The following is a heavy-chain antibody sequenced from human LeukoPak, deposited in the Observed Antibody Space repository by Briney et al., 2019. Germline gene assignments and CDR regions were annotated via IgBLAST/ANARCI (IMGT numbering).Heavy chain of an antibody. CDR1: GYSFTSYW. D-gene: IGHD6-13*01. CDR2: IYPGGSDT. J-gene: IGHJ4*02. V-gene: IGHV5-51*01. CDR3: ARHALPGIAAAGVDY. Sequence: GESLKISCKGSGYSFTSYWIGWVRQMPGKGLEWMGIIYPGGSDTRYSPSFQGQVTISADKSISTAYLQWSSLKASDTAMYYCARHALPGIAAAGVDYWGQGTLVTVSS.